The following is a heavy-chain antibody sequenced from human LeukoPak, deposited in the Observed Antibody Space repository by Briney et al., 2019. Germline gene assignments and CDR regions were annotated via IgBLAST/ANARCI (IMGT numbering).Heavy chain of an antibody. D-gene: IGHD1-26*01. CDR1: GYTFTGYY. CDR3: ARDRALSGSYLYYFDY. V-gene: IGHV1-2*02. J-gene: IGHJ4*02. Sequence: ASVKVSCKASGYTFTGYYMHWVRQAPGQGLEWMGWINPNSGGTNYAQKFQRSVTMTRDTSISTAYMELSRLRSDDTAVYYCARDRALSGSYLYYFDYWGQGTLVTVSS. CDR2: INPNSGGT.